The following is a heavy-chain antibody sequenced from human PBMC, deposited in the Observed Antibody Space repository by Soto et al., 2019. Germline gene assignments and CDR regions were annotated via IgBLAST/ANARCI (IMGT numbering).Heavy chain of an antibody. CDR2: ISFDGNRK. CDR3: ARDSYRGDVVLTPAPYGNDY. D-gene: IGHD2-2*01. Sequence: HPVGSLRLSCAASEFTFKSYGMHWVRQAPGKGLAWVAVISFDGNRKHYADSVRGRFTISRDNSKNTLYLQMNSLRTEDTAIYYCARDSYRGDVVLTPAPYGNDYWGRGTLVTVSS. CDR1: EFTFKSYG. V-gene: IGHV3-30*03. J-gene: IGHJ4*02.